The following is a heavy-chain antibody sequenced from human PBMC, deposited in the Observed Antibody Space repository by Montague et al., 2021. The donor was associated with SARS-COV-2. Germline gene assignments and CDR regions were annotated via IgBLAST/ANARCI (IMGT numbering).Heavy chain of an antibody. CDR2: IYISGNA. V-gene: IGHV4-4*07. CDR1: GGSINYYY. D-gene: IGHD6-13*01. Sequence: SETLSLTCTVSGGSINYYYWHWLRQSAAKGLEWNGRIYISGNANYSPSLKSRVTMSVDTSQNQCSLKLNSLTAADTAVDYCAGGDHPQSASWYFFDTWGQGALVTVSS. J-gene: IGHJ4*02. CDR3: AGGDHPQSASWYFFDT.